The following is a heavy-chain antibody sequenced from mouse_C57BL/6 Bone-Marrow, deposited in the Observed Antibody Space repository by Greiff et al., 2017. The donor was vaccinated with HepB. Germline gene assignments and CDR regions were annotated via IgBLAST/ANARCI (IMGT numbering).Heavy chain of an antibody. V-gene: IGHV1-61*01. CDR2: IYPSDSET. J-gene: IGHJ4*01. CDR3: AREGNYRDYYAMDY. Sequence: VQLQQPGAELVRPGSSVKLSCKASGYTFTSYWMDWVKQRPGQGLEWIGNIYPSDSETHYNQKFKDKATLTVDKSSSTAYMQLSSLTSEDSAVYYCAREGNYRDYYAMDYWGQGTSVTVSS. D-gene: IGHD2-1*01. CDR1: GYTFTSYW.